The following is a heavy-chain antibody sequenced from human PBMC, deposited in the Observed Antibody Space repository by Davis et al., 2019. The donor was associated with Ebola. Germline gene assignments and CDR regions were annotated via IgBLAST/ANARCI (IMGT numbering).Heavy chain of an antibody. CDR2: ISSSGSTI. J-gene: IGHJ6*02. CDR3: ARAQLRATTFVRTGGMNV. V-gene: IGHV3-11*01. D-gene: IGHD1-26*01. Sequence: GESLKISCAASGFTFSDYYMSWIRQAPGKGLEWVSYISSSGSTIYYADSVKGRFTISRANSKHSLYLQMSSLRAEDAAVYYCARAQLRATTFVRTGGMNVWGQGTTVTVSS. CDR1: GFTFSDYY.